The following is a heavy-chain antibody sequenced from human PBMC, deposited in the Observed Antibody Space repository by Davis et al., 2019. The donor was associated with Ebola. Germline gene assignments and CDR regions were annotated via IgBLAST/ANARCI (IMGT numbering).Heavy chain of an antibody. D-gene: IGHD6-13*01. CDR3: ASRGQLYSSHEDY. V-gene: IGHV3-30*04. CDR2: ISYDGSNK. Sequence: PGGSLRLSCAASGFTFSSYAMHWVRQAPGKGLEWVAVISYDGSNKYYADSVKGRFTISRDNSKNTLYLQMNSLRAEDTAVYYCASRGQLYSSHEDYWGQGTLVTVSS. J-gene: IGHJ4*02. CDR1: GFTFSSYA.